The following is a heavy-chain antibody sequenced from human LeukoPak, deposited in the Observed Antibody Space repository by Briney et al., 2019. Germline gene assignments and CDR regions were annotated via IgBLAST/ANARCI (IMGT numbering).Heavy chain of an antibody. CDR2: IIPILGIA. CDR3: ARKGTVTTPLYYYGMDV. V-gene: IGHV1-69*02. CDR1: GGTFISYT. J-gene: IGHJ6*02. Sequence: SVKVSCKASGGTFISYTISWVRQAPGQGLEWMGRIIPILGIANYAQKFQGRVTITADKSTSTAYMELSSLRSEDTAVYYCARKGTVTTPLYYYGMDVWGQGTTVTVSS. D-gene: IGHD4-17*01.